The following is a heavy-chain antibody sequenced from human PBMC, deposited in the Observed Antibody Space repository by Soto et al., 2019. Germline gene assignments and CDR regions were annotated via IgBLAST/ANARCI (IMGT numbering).Heavy chain of an antibody. V-gene: IGHV1-3*01. CDR3: ATGFRASDAAWFDP. CDR1: GYTFTSYA. CDR2: INAGNGNT. J-gene: IGHJ5*02. D-gene: IGHD1-26*01. Sequence: QVQLVQSGAEVKKPGASVKVSCKASGYTFTSYAMHWVRQAPGQRLEWMGWINAGNGNTKYSQKFQGRVTITRDTSPTTAYMELSSLRSEDTAVYYCATGFRASDAAWFDPWCQVTLVTVSS.